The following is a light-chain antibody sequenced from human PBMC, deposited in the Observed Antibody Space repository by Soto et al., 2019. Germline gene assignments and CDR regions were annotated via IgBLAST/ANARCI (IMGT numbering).Light chain of an antibody. CDR2: SNA. V-gene: IGLV1-40*01. CDR1: GSNIGTGYD. CDR3: QSYDSSLSSYV. Sequence: QSALTQPPSVSGAPGQRVTISCTGGGSNIGTGYDVHWYQQLPGTATKLLIYSNANRPSGVPDRFSGSKSGTSASLAFTGLQAEDEADYYCQSYDSSLSSYVFGTGTKVTVL. J-gene: IGLJ1*01.